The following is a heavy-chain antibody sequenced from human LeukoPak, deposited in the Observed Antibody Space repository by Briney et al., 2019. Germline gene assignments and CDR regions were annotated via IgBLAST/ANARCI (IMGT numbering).Heavy chain of an antibody. CDR1: GGTFISYA. CDR2: IIPIFGTA. Sequence: SVKVSCKASGGTFISYAISWVRQAPGQGLEWMGGIIPIFGTANYAQKFQGRVTITADESTSTAYMELSSLRSEDTAVYYCARFQSDGWYRPRGSNYYYYYGMDVWGQGTTVTVSS. J-gene: IGHJ6*02. CDR3: ARFQSDGWYRPRGSNYYYYYGMDV. D-gene: IGHD6-19*01. V-gene: IGHV1-69*01.